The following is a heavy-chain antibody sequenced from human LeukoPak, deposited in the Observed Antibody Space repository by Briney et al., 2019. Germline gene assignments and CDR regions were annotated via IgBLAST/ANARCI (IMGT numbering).Heavy chain of an antibody. CDR1: GFTFTNYW. CDR3: ARERYSSGWYTPFY. J-gene: IGHJ4*02. CDR2: IKQDRSEK. V-gene: IGHV3-7*01. D-gene: IGHD6-19*01. Sequence: GGSLRLSCAASGFTFTNYWMSWVRQAPGKGLELVANIKQDRSEKYYVDSVKGRFTISRDNAKNSLYLQMNSLRAEDTAVYYCARERYSSGWYTPFYWGQGTLVTVSS.